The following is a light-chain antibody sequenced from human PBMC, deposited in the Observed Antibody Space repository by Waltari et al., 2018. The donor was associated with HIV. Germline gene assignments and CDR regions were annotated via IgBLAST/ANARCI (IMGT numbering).Light chain of an antibody. CDR2: DDS. Sequence: VLTQAPSVSVATGQTATISCGGDSVGSSGVHWYQQKPGQAPVLIIYDDSDRPSGIPERFSGSKSGKTATLTVSRVEAGDEADYYCQLWDSSTDDCVFGTGTKVTVL. J-gene: IGLJ1*01. V-gene: IGLV3-21*02. CDR1: SVGSSG. CDR3: QLWDSSTDDCV.